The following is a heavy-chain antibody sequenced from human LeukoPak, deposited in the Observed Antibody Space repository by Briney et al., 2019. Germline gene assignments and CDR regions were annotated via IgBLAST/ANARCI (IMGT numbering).Heavy chain of an antibody. CDR3: ARGPHYYEGMDV. J-gene: IGHJ6*02. V-gene: IGHV4-59*12. Sequence: PSETLSLTCTVSGGSISSYYWSWIRQPPGKGLEWIGYIYYSGSTNYNPSLKSRVTISVDTSKNQFSLKLSSVTAADTAVYYCARGPHYYEGMDVWGQGTTVTVSS. CDR1: GGSISSYY. D-gene: IGHD3-22*01. CDR2: IYYSGST.